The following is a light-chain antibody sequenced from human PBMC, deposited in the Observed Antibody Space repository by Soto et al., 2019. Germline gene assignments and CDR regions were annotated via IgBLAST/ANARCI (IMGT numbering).Light chain of an antibody. J-gene: IGKJ1*01. V-gene: IGKV3-20*01. Sequence: ALSLRKRATLSCRASQSVSSSYLAWYQQKPGQAPRLLIYGASSRATGIPDRFSGSGSGTDFTLTISRLEPGDFAVYYLTQYGSIPRTFRQGT. CDR3: TQYGSIPRT. CDR2: GAS. CDR1: QSVSSSY.